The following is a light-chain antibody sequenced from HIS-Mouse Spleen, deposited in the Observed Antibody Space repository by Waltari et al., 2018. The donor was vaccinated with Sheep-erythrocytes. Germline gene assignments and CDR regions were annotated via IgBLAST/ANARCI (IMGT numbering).Light chain of an antibody. V-gene: IGLV2-11*01. CDR3: CSYAGSYTLV. Sequence: QSALTQPRSVSGSPGQSVTISCTGTSSDVGGYNYVSWYQPHPGKAPKLMIYDVSKRPSGVPDRFSGSKPGNTASLTISGLQAEDEADYYCCSYAGSYTLVFGGGTKLTVL. CDR1: SSDVGGYNY. J-gene: IGLJ2*01. CDR2: DVS.